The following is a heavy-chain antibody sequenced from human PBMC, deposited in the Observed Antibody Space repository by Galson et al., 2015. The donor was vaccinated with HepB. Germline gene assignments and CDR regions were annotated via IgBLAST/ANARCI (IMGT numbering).Heavy chain of an antibody. CDR1: GFTFSSYA. D-gene: IGHD5-12*01. CDR3: AKDWSRSGYVAPLHHFDC. CDR2: ISGSGGDT. Sequence: SLRLSCAASGFTFSSYAMNWVRQAPGKGLEWVSAISGSGGDTLYAGSVKGRFTISRDSCKNTLYLQLHSLRVEDTAVYYCAKDWSRSGYVAPLHHFDCWGQGTLVTVSS. J-gene: IGHJ4*02. V-gene: IGHV3-23*01.